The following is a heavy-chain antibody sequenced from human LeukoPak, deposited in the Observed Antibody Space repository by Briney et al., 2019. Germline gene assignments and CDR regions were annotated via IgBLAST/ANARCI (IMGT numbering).Heavy chain of an antibody. CDR1: GFTFSTYA. V-gene: IGHV3-23*01. CDR3: AKRVGSYYFDS. CDR2: ISGSGGST. D-gene: IGHD3-10*01. J-gene: IGHJ4*02. Sequence: QSGGSLRLSCAASGFTFSTYAMSWVRQAPGKGLEWLSYISGSGGSTYYADSVKGRFTISRDNSKNTLYLQMNSLRAEDTALYYCAKRVGSYYFDSWGQGTLVTVSS.